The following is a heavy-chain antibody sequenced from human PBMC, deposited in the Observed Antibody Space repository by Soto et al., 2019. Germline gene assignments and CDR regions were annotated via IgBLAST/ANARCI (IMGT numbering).Heavy chain of an antibody. D-gene: IGHD3-3*01. CDR2: IYYSGST. Sequence: SETLSLTCTVSGGYISSYYWSWIRQPPGKGLEWIGYIYYSGSTNYNPSLKSRVTISVDTSKNQFSLKLSSVTAADTAVYYFARGRDGVVRYYYYYYMDVWGKGTTVTVSS. V-gene: IGHV4-59*01. J-gene: IGHJ6*03. CDR1: GGYISSYY. CDR3: ARGRDGVVRYYYYYYMDV.